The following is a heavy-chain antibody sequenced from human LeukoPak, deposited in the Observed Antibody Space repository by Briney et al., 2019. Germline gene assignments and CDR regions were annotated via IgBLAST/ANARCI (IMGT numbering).Heavy chain of an antibody. CDR2: INPNSGGT. CDR3: ARDEGYSYGWYYYYMDV. V-gene: IGHV1-2*02. CDR1: GYTFTGYY. J-gene: IGHJ6*03. Sequence: GASVKVSCKAFGYTFTGYYMHWVRQAPGQGLEWMGWINPNSGGTNYVQKFQGRVTMTRDTSISTAYMELSRLRSDDTAVYYCARDEGYSYGWYYYYMDVWGKGTTVTVSS. D-gene: IGHD5-18*01.